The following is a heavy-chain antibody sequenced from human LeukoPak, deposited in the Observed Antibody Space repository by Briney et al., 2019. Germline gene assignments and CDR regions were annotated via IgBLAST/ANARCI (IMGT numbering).Heavy chain of an antibody. Sequence: GESLKIYCKGSGYRFTNYWIGWVRQMPGKGLEWMGIIYPGDSDTRYSPSFQGQVTISADKSITTAYLQWSSLKASDTAMYYCTRQLSGSYYDYWGQGTLVTVSS. CDR1: GYRFTNYW. CDR2: IYPGDSDT. D-gene: IGHD3-10*01. J-gene: IGHJ4*02. V-gene: IGHV5-51*01. CDR3: TRQLSGSYYDY.